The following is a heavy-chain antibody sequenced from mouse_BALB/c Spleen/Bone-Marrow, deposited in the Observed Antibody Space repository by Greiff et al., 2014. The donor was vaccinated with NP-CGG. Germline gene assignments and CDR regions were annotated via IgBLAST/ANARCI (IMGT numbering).Heavy chain of an antibody. Sequence: VQLQQSGAELVKPGASVKLSCTASGFNIKDSYLHWVKQRPEQGLDWIGRIDPAKGNTNYDPKFQGKVTITADTSSNTAYLQLSSLTSEDTAVYFGARNYPFAYWGQGTLVTVSA. CDR3: ARNYPFAY. J-gene: IGHJ3*01. V-gene: IGHV14-3*02. CDR1: GFNIKDSY. D-gene: IGHD2-1*01. CDR2: IDPAKGNT.